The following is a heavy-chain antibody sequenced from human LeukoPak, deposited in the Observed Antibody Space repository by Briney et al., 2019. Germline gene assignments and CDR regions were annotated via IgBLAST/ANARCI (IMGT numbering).Heavy chain of an antibody. J-gene: IGHJ4*02. CDR1: GGSISSYY. D-gene: IGHD5-18*01. V-gene: IGHV4-59*01. Sequence: SETLSLTCTVSGGSISSYYWSWIRQPPGKGLEWIGYIYYSGSTNYNPSLKSRVTISVDTSKNQFSLKLSSVIAADTAVYYCARAKDEYSYGSFDYWGQGTLVTVSS. CDR3: ARAKDEYSYGSFDY. CDR2: IYYSGST.